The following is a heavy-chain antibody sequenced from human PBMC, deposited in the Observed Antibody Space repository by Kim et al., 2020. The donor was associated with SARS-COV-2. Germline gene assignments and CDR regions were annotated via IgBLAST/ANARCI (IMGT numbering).Heavy chain of an antibody. Sequence: ASVKVSCKASGYTFTSYAMNWVRQAPGQGLEWMGWINTNTGNPTYAQGFTGRFVFSLDTSVSTAYLQISSLKAEDTAVYYCARDERDYDSSGYFQNWFDPWGQGTLVTVSS. CDR3: ARDERDYDSSGYFQNWFDP. CDR1: GYTFTSYA. V-gene: IGHV7-4-1*02. CDR2: INTNTGNP. J-gene: IGHJ5*02. D-gene: IGHD3-22*01.